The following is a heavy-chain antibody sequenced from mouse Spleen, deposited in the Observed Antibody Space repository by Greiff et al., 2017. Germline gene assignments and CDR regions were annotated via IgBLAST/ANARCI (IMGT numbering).Heavy chain of an antibody. CDR2: ISSGGSYT. Sequence: EVQLVESGGGLVKPGGSLKLSCAASGFTFSSYAMSWVRQSPEKRLEWVAEISSGGSYTYYPDTVTGRFTISRDNAKNTLYLEMSSLRSEDTAMYYCARHEAILGFAYWGQGTLVTVSA. CDR3: ARHEAILGFAY. CDR1: GFTFSSYA. D-gene: IGHD3-2*02. J-gene: IGHJ3*01. V-gene: IGHV5-9-4*01.